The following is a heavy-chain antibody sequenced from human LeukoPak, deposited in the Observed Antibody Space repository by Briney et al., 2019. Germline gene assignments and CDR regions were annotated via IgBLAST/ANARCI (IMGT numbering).Heavy chain of an antibody. V-gene: IGHV3-30-3*01. Sequence: PGGSLRLSCAASGFTFSSYAMHWVRQAPGKGLEWVAVISYDGSNKYYADSVKGRFTISRDNSKNTLYLQMNSLRAEDTAVYYCARKNAGLLWFGELFLDFDYWGQGTLVTVSS. J-gene: IGHJ4*02. D-gene: IGHD3-10*01. CDR1: GFTFSSYA. CDR2: ISYDGSNK. CDR3: ARKNAGLLWFGELFLDFDY.